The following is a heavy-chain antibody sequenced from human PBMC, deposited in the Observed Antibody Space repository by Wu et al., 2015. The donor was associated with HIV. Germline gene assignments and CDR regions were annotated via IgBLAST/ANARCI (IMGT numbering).Heavy chain of an antibody. CDR2: MNPNSGKT. D-gene: IGHD3-10*01. CDR1: GYTFTTYD. V-gene: IGHV1-8*01. CDR3: TRGYGAGSYLD. Sequence: QVQLVQSGAEVKKPGASVKVSCKASGYTFTTYDINWVRQVTGQGLEWMGWMNPNSGKTGNAQKFQGRITMTRNTSIGTAYMELSSLRSEDTAIYFCTRGYGAGSYLDWGQGTLVTVSS. J-gene: IGHJ1*01.